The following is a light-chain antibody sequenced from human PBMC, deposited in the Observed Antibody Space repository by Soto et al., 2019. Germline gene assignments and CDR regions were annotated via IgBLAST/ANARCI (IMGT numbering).Light chain of an antibody. J-gene: IGKJ1*01. CDR3: QQYGSSPWT. V-gene: IGKV3-15*01. CDR2: GAS. Sequence: EVVMTQSPATLSVSPGERVPLSCRASQSCRSNLAWYQQKPGQSHSLLIYGASTRATGIPARFSGSGSGTEFTITISRLEPEDFAVYYCQQYGSSPWTFGQGTKVDIK. CDR1: QSCRSN.